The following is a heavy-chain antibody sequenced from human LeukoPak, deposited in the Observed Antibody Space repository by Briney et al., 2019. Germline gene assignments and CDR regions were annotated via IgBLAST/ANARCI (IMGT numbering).Heavy chain of an antibody. V-gene: IGHV3-48*01. Sequence: GGSLRLSCAASGFTFSSYSMNWVRQAPGKGLEWVSYISSSSSTIYYADSVKGRFTISRDNAKNSLYLQMNSLRAEDTAVYYCARGIDYWGRGTLVTVSS. CDR2: ISSSSSTI. J-gene: IGHJ4*02. CDR3: ARGIDY. CDR1: GFTFSSYS.